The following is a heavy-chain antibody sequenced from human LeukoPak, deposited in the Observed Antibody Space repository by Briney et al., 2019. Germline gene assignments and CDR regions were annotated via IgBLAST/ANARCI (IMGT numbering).Heavy chain of an antibody. J-gene: IGHJ4*02. CDR2: IYVSGST. CDR1: GGSISSRSYY. D-gene: IGHD6-19*01. CDR3: ARHLFGQWPTYFDY. V-gene: IGHV4-39*01. Sequence: SETLSLTCTVSGGSISSRSYYWGWIRQPPGKGLEWLASIYVSGSTYYNPSLESRVTISVDTSKNQFSLKLSSVAAADTAVYYCARHLFGQWPTYFDYWGQGTLVTVSS.